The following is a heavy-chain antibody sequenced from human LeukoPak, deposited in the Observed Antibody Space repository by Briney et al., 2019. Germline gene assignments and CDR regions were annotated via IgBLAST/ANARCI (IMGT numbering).Heavy chain of an antibody. J-gene: IGHJ4*02. CDR3: ANRNYYDSSGYYS. D-gene: IGHD3-22*01. Sequence: GGSLRLSCAASGFTFSSYAMSWVRQAPGKGLEWVSAISGSGGSTYYADSVKGRFTISRDNAKNSLYLQMNSLRAEDTAVYYCANRNYYDSSGYYSWGQGTLVTVSS. V-gene: IGHV3-23*01. CDR1: GFTFSSYA. CDR2: ISGSGGST.